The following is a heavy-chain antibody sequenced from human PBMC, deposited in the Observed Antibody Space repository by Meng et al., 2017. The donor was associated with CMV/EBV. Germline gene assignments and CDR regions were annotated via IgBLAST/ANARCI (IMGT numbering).Heavy chain of an antibody. D-gene: IGHD1-26*01. CDR1: GYSFTSYY. CDR2: INPSGGGT. J-gene: IGHJ5*02. V-gene: IGHV1-46*01. CDR3: ARDALGAPNWFDP. Sequence: SVKVSCKASGYSFTSYYFHWVRQAPGQGLEWMGIINPSGGGTSYAQKFQGRITVTRDTSTSTVYMELSSLRSEDTAVYYCARDALGAPNWFDPWGQGTLVTVSS.